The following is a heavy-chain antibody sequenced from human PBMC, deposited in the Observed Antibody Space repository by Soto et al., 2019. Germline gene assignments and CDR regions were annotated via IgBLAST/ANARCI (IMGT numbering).Heavy chain of an antibody. CDR3: ARSVGGSNVNFDY. V-gene: IGHV1-8*01. Sequence: QVQLVQSGAEVRTPGASVKVSCKASGYTFTSYDINWVRQATGQGPEWMGWMNPDSGNTGYVQKFQGSVTMTRYTAISTAYMELSSLRSEDTAVYYCARSVGGSNVNFDYWGQGTLVTVSS. J-gene: IGHJ4*02. D-gene: IGHD3-10*01. CDR1: GYTFTSYD. CDR2: MNPDSGNT.